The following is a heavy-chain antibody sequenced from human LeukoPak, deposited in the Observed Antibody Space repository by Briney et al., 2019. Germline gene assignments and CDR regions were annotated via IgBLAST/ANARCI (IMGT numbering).Heavy chain of an antibody. Sequence: ASVKVSCKASGGTFSSCAISWVRQAPGQGLEWMGWISAYNGNTNYAQKLQGRVTMTTDTSTSTAYMELRSLRSDDTAVYYCARDMTRGNFDYWGQGTLVTVSS. CDR2: ISAYNGNT. CDR3: ARDMTRGNFDY. D-gene: IGHD1-26*01. V-gene: IGHV1-18*01. CDR1: GGTFSSCA. J-gene: IGHJ4*02.